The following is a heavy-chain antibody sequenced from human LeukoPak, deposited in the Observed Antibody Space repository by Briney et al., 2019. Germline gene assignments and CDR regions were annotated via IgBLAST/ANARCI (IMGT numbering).Heavy chain of an antibody. Sequence: PGGSLRLSCAGAGFIFTDVSMSWVRQAPGKGLEWVGRIKSKSDGGTIDYAAPVKGRIAVSRDDSRKTLSLELNNLKTEDTGVYYCTTDLDYWGQGTLVTVSS. V-gene: IGHV3-15*01. CDR1: GFIFTDVS. CDR3: TTDLDY. CDR2: IKSKSDGGTI. J-gene: IGHJ4*02.